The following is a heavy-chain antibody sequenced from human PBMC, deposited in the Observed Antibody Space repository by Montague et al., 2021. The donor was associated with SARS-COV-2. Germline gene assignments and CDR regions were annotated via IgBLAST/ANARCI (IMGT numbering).Heavy chain of an antibody. CDR2: IYYSWSN. CDR3: SRSIDPSGTYYLAY. J-gene: IGHJ4*02. V-gene: IGHV4-59*01. CDR1: GGSIGSYY. Sequence: SETLSLTCTVSGGSIGSYYWSWIRQPQAKGLDLIWHIYYSWSNTYSPSLKSRVTISIDTPKNQFSLKLSFVTAADTAVYYCSRSIDPSGTYYLAYWGQGTLVTVSS. D-gene: IGHD3-10*01.